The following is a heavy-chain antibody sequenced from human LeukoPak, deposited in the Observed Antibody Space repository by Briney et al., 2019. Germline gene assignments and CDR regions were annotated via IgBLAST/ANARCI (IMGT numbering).Heavy chain of an antibody. D-gene: IGHD5-24*01. V-gene: IGHV1-69*04. J-gene: IGHJ6*02. CDR2: IIPILGIA. Sequence: SVKVSCKASGGTFSSYAISWVRQAPGQGLEWMGRIIPILGIANYAQKFQGRVTITADKSTSTACMELSSLRSEDTAVYYCARVDGGDGYNYAYYYGMDVWGQGTTVTVSS. CDR3: ARVDGGDGYNYAYYYGMDV. CDR1: GGTFSSYA.